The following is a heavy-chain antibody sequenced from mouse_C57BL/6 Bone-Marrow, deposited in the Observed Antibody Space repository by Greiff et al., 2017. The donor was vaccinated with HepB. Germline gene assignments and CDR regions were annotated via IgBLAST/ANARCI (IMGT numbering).Heavy chain of an antibody. CDR1: GYTFTSYW. J-gene: IGHJ1*03. CDR2: IHPNSGST. D-gene: IGHD1-1*01. Sequence: QVQLQQPGAELVKPGASVKLSCKASGYTFTSYWMHWVKQRPGQGLEWIGMIHPNSGSTNYNEKFKSKATLTVDKSSSTAYMQLSSLTSEDSAVYYCARDYGSPYWYFDVWGTGTTVTVSS. V-gene: IGHV1-64*01. CDR3: ARDYGSPYWYFDV.